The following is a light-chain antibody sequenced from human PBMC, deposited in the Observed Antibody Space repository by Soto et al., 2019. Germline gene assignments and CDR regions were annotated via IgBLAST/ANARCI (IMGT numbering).Light chain of an antibody. CDR3: QHYNSYSEA. J-gene: IGKJ1*01. V-gene: IGKV1-5*01. Sequence: PSSLSASVGDRVTVTCRASQNINTNLNWYQQKPGKAPKLLIYVASNLQSGVPSRFSGSGSGTEFTLTISSLQPDDFATYYCQHYNSYSEAFGQGTKVDIK. CDR2: VAS. CDR1: QNINTN.